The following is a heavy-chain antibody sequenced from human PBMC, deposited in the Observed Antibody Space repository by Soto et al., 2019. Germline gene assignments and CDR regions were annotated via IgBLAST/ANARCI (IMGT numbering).Heavy chain of an antibody. J-gene: IGHJ4*02. CDR1: GFTFSSYA. D-gene: IGHD2-21*02. Sequence: WGSLRLSCAASGFTFSSYAMSWVRQAPGKGLEWVSAISGSGGSTYYADSVKGRFTISRDNSKNTLYLQMNSLRAEDTAVYYCAKVKGMVTAIPYFDYWGQGTLVTVSS. CDR2: ISGSGGST. V-gene: IGHV3-23*01. CDR3: AKVKGMVTAIPYFDY.